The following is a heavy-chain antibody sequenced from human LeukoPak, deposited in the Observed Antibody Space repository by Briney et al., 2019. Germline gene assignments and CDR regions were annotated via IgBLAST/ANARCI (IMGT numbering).Heavy chain of an antibody. J-gene: IGHJ5*02. Sequence: GESLKISCKGSGYSFTSYWIGWVRQMPGKGPEWMGIIYPGDSDTRYSPSFQGQVTISADKSISTAYLQWSSLKASDTAMYYCARRNYDFWSGPNWFDPWGQGTLVTVSS. V-gene: IGHV5-51*01. D-gene: IGHD3-3*01. CDR2: IYPGDSDT. CDR1: GYSFTSYW. CDR3: ARRNYDFWSGPNWFDP.